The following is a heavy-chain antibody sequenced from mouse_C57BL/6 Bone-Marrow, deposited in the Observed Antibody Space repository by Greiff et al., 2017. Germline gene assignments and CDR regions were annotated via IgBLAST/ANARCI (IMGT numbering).Heavy chain of an antibody. CDR3: ARDGYLYYYAMDY. CDR1: GYSITSGYD. Sequence: EVQLVESGPGMVKPSQSLSLTCPVTGYSITSGYDWHWIRHFPGNKLEWMGYISYSGSTNYNPSLKSRISITHDTSKNHFFLKLNSVTTEDTATYYCARDGYLYYYAMDYWGQGTSVTVSS. V-gene: IGHV3-1*01. CDR2: ISYSGST. J-gene: IGHJ4*01. D-gene: IGHD2-2*01.